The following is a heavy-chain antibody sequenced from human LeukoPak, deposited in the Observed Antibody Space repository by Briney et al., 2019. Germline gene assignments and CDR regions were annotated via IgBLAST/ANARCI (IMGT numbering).Heavy chain of an antibody. V-gene: IGHV3-48*01. D-gene: IGHD3-22*01. CDR2: ITNSGNSK. CDR1: EFTFSSYS. CDR3: ARGSYYYDSPTRDI. J-gene: IGHJ3*02. Sequence: GGSLRLSCAASEFTFSSYSMNWVRQAPGKGLEWVSYITNSGNSKSYADSVKGRFTISRDNTKNSLYLQMNGLRAEDTAVYYCARGSYYYDSPTRDIWGQGTMVTVSS.